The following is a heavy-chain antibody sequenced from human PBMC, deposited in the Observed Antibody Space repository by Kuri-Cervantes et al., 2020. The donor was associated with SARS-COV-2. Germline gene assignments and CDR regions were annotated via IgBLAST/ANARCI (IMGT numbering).Heavy chain of an antibody. CDR3: ARDSESGGYSGYDLSY. D-gene: IGHD5-12*01. J-gene: IGHJ4*02. CDR2: MNPNSGNT. CDR1: GYTFTSYD. V-gene: IGHV1-8*03. Sequence: ASVKVSCKASGYTFTSYDINWVRQATGQGLEWMGWMNPNSGNTGYAQKFQGRVTITRNTSISTAYMELSSLRSEDTAVYYCARDSESGGYSGYDLSYWGQGTLVTVSS.